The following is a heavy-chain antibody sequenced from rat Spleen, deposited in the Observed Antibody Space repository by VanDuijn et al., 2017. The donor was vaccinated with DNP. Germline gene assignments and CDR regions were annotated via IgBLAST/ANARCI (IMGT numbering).Heavy chain of an antibody. J-gene: IGHJ2*01. V-gene: IGHV5-22*01. Sequence: EVQLVESGGGLVQPGRSLKLSCAASGFTFRDYYMAWVRQAPTKGLEWVAYISYDGGSTYYGDSVKGRFTISRANAKSTLYLQMNSLRSEDMATYYCSRHVLPLRVWDYWGQGVMVTVSS. D-gene: IGHD1-4*01. CDR1: GFTFRDYY. CDR2: ISYDGGST. CDR3: SRHVLPLRVWDY.